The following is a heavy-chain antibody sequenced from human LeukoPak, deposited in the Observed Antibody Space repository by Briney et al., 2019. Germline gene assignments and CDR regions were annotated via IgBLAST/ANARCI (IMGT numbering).Heavy chain of an antibody. CDR2: ISSSSSYI. CDR3: ARSLHYYDSSGYLGSDY. D-gene: IGHD3-22*01. Sequence: GGSLRLSFAASGFTFSRNSMNWVRQAPGKGLEWVSSISSSSSYIYYADSVKGRFTISRDNAKNSLYLQMNSLRAEDTAVYYCARSLHYYDSSGYLGSDYWGQGTLVTVSS. V-gene: IGHV3-21*01. CDR1: GFTFSRNS. J-gene: IGHJ4*02.